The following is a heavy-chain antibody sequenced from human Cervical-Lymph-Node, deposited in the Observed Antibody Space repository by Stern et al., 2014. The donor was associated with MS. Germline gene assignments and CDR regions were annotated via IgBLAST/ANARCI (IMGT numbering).Heavy chain of an antibody. J-gene: IGHJ4*02. V-gene: IGHV5-51*01. D-gene: IGHD1-14*01. Sequence: EVQLVESGAEVIRPGESLKISCKGSGYKFSIYWIAWVRQMPGKGLEWRGIIYPGYSETRYCPSFHGQVTMSADKSTSTAYLQWSSLNASDSAMYFCARQTTAWASDVWGQGTLVTVSS. CDR2: IYPGYSET. CDR3: ARQTTAWASDV. CDR1: GYKFSIYW.